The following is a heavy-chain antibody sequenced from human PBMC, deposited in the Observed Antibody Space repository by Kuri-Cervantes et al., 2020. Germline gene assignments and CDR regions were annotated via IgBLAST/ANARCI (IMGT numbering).Heavy chain of an antibody. CDR3: AKEMATNVFDY. CDR1: GFTFSSYG. D-gene: IGHD5-24*01. J-gene: IGHJ4*02. CDR2: ISYDGSNK. V-gene: IGHV3-30*18. Sequence: GESLKISCAASGFTFSSYGMHWVRQAPGKGLEWVAVISYDGSNKYYADPVKGRFTISRDNSKNTLYLQMNSLRAGDTAVYYCAKEMATNVFDYWGQGTLVTVSS.